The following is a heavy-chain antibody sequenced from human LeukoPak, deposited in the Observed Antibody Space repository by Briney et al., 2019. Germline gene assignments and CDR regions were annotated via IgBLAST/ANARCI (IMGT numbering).Heavy chain of an antibody. J-gene: IGHJ4*02. CDR2: IRYDGSNK. Sequence: GGSLRLSCAASGFTFSSYGMHWVRQAPGKGLEWVAFIRYDGSNKYYADSVKGRFTISRDNSKNTLYLQMNSLRAEDTAVYYCAIGGFDILTGYKKWGQGTLVTVSS. D-gene: IGHD3-9*01. V-gene: IGHV3-30*02. CDR1: GFTFSSYG. CDR3: AIGGFDILTGYKK.